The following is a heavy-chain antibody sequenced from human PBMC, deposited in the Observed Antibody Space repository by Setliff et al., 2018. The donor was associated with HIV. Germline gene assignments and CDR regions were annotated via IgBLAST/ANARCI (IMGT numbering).Heavy chain of an antibody. J-gene: IGHJ6*03. CDR2: IYYSGST. CDR3: ARGGINPRVAPYYFFYMDV. D-gene: IGHD3-3*01. V-gene: IGHV4-39*01. CDR1: GDSISSSSYY. Sequence: SETLSLTCTVSGDSISSSSYYWAWIRQPPGKGLEWIGSIYYSGSTYYNPSLKSRVTISVDTSKNQFSLKLSSVTAADTAVYYCARGGINPRVAPYYFFYMDVWGKGTTVTVSS.